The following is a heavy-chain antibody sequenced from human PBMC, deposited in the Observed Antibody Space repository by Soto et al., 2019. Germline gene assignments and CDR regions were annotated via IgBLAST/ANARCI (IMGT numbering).Heavy chain of an antibody. J-gene: IGHJ4*02. CDR3: AKDISRGSLYYFDY. CDR2: ISWNSGSI. CDR1: GFTFDDYA. D-gene: IGHD6-13*01. V-gene: IGHV3-9*01. Sequence: GGSLRLSCAASGFTFDDYAMHWVRQAPGKGLEWVSGISWNSGSIGYADSVKGRFTISRDNAKNSLYLQMNSLRAEDTALYYCAKDISRGSLYYFDYWGQGTLVTVSS.